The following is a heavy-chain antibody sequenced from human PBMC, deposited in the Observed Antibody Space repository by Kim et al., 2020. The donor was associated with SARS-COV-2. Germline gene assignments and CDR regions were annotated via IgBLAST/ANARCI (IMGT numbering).Heavy chain of an antibody. V-gene: IGHV3-11*03. CDR2: ISNSSTYT. Sequence: GGSLRLSCAASGFTFSDYYMSWIRQAPGKGLEWVSYISNSSTYTNYADSVKGRFTISRDNAKNSLYLQMNSLRAADTAVYYCARLLRIVRGVITYYFDYWGQGTLVTVSS. CDR1: GFTFSDYY. J-gene: IGHJ4*02. CDR3: ARLLRIVRGVITYYFDY. D-gene: IGHD3-10*01.